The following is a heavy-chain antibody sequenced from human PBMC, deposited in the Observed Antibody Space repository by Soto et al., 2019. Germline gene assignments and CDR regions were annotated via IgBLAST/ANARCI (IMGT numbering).Heavy chain of an antibody. V-gene: IGHV3-23*01. CDR1: GFTFTSYA. D-gene: IGHD3-22*01. CDR2: ISGSGGSS. Sequence: GGSLRLSCAASGFTFTSYAMSWVRQAPGKGLEWVSAISGSGGSSYYADSVKGRFTISRDNSKNTLFLQMNSLRAEDTAIYYCAKGGSYYYDSSGYYANCGQGTLVTVSS. J-gene: IGHJ4*02. CDR3: AKGGSYYYDSSGYYAN.